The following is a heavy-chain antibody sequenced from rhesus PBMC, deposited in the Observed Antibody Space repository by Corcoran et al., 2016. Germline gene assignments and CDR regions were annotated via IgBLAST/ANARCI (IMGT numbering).Heavy chain of an antibody. Sequence: EVQLVESGGGLVQPGGSLRLSCAASGFTFSNYWMSWVRQAPGKGLDWVGRIKNKADGGTAAYAESVKGRFTISRDDSKNTLYLQMNSLKTEDTAVYYCARGQYSGYSNFDYWGQGVLVTVSS. D-gene: IGHD5-24*01. V-gene: IGHV3-16*02. CDR1: GFTFSNYW. CDR2: IKNKADGGTA. J-gene: IGHJ4*01. CDR3: ARGQYSGYSNFDY.